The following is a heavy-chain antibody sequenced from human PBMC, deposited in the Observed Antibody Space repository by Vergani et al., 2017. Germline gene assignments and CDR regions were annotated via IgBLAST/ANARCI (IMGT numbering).Heavy chain of an antibody. D-gene: IGHD2-15*01. J-gene: IGHJ3*02. CDR2: INSDGSST. Sequence: EVQLVESGGGLVQPGGSLRLSCVASGLTFSSYWLHWVRQAPGKGLVWVSRINSDGSSTNYADPVKGRFTISRDNAKNTLYLQMNSLRAEDTAVYYCARDMVWRHGGGAFDIWGQGTMVTVSS. CDR1: GLTFSSYW. V-gene: IGHV3-74*01. CDR3: ARDMVWRHGGGAFDI.